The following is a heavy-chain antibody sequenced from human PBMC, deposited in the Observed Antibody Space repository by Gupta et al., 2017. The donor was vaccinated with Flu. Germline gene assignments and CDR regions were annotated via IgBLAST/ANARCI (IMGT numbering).Heavy chain of an antibody. CDR3: ARCGIGHCGSTNAFDI. D-gene: IGHD2-2*03. CDR1: GFTLSGYS. Sequence: EVQLVESGGGLVEPGGSLRLSCAASGFTLSGYSMTWVRQVPGKGLEWVSAISSGSNYIFYTDSVKGRFTVSRDNAKNSLYLQMDSLRAEDTAVYYCARCGIGHCGSTNAFDIWGQGTMVIVSS. V-gene: IGHV3-21*01. CDR2: ISSGSNYI. J-gene: IGHJ3*02.